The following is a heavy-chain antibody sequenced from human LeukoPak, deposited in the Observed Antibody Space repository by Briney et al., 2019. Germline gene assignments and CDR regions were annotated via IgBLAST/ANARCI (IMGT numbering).Heavy chain of an antibody. CDR3: ARLLLGRFLVDY. D-gene: IGHD2-15*01. CDR1: GFSLTTSGMC. V-gene: IGHV2-70*11. CDR2: IDWDDDK. J-gene: IGHJ4*02. Sequence: SGPTLANPTQTLTLTCTFSGFSLTTSGMCVSWIRQPPGKALQWLARIDWDDDKYYSTSLKTRLTISKDTSKNQVVLTMTNLDPVDTATYYCARLLLGRFLVDYWGQGTLVTVSS.